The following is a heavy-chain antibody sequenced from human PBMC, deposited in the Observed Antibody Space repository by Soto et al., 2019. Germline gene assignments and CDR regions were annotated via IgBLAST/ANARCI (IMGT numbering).Heavy chain of an antibody. CDR1: GHSISSSIYY. D-gene: IGHD3-10*01. J-gene: IGHJ5*01. CDR2: IYYSGST. CDR3: ARYLDGWGSYSPTATGWFDP. Sequence: SETLSLTCTFSGHSISSSIYYWGWIRQPPGKGLEWIGSIYYSGSTYYNPSLKSRVTISVDTSKNQFSLKLSSVTAADTAVYYCARYLDGWGSYSPTATGWFDPWGQGTLGTVSS. V-gene: IGHV4-39*01.